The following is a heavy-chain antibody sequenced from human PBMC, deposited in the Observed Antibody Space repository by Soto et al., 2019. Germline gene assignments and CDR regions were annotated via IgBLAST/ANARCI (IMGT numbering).Heavy chain of an antibody. D-gene: IGHD2-15*01. CDR3: ARQLGCSGGSCYSRYYYYMDV. V-gene: IGHV4-59*08. Sequence: SETLSLTCTVSGGSISSYYWGWIRQPPGKGLEWIGYIYYSGSTNYNPSLKSRVTISVDTSKDQFSLKLSSVTAADTAVYYCARQLGCSGGSCYSRYYYYMDVWGKGTTVTVSS. CDR1: GGSISSYY. CDR2: IYYSGST. J-gene: IGHJ6*03.